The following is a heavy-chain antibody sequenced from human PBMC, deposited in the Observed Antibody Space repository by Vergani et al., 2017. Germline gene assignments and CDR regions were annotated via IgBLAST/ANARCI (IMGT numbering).Heavy chain of an antibody. D-gene: IGHD3-16*01. CDR2: IYHSGST. Sequence: QVQLQESGPGLVEPSETLSLTCAVSGYSIRNGYYWGWIRQPPGKGLEWIGSIYHSGSTHYNPSLKSRVTISVDTSKNDFSLKVTFVTAADTAVYYCTRQFWVSQGVGAFETWGRGTEVSVSS. CDR3: TRQFWVSQGVGAFET. V-gene: IGHV4-38-2*01. J-gene: IGHJ3*02. CDR1: GYSIRNGYY.